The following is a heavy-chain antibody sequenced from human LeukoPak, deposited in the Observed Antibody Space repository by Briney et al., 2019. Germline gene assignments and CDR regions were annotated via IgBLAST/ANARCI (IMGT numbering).Heavy chain of an antibody. CDR3: ARLYYGSGSRVRRRDY. V-gene: IGHV4-34*01. CDR2: INHSGST. CDR1: GGSFSGYY. J-gene: IGHJ4*02. D-gene: IGHD3-10*01. Sequence: NPSETLSLTCAVYGGSFSGYYWSWIRQPPGKGLEWIGEINHSGSTNYNPSLKSRVTISVDTSKNQFSLKLSSVTAADTAVYYCARLYYGSGSRVRRRDYWGQGTLVTVSS.